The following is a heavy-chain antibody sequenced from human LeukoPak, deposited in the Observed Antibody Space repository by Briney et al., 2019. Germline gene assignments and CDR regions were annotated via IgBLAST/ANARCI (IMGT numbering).Heavy chain of an antibody. D-gene: IGHD1-14*01. V-gene: IGHV3-21*01. CDR3: GRGGLITSYAFEI. CDR1: GLKLSKYA. Sequence: PGGSLRLSRAASGLKLSKYAISWGRQAAREGLEGVSRINSTSNYTFYEDSVRGQFTISRDNAKTSLYLQMDSLRAEDTGVYYCGRGGLITSYAFEIWGEGGIVALCS. CDR2: INSTSNYT. J-gene: IGHJ3*02.